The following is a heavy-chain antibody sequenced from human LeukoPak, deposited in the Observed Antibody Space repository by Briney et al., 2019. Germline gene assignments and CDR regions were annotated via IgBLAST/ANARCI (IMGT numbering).Heavy chain of an antibody. CDR3: AKNIRGYSYGYHVVTAILGYYYGMDV. V-gene: IGHV3-30*18. CDR2: ISYDGSNK. Sequence: GGSLRLSCAASGFTFSSYGMHWVRQAPGKGLEWVAVISYDGSNKYYADSVKGLFTISRDNSKNSLYLQMNSLRAEDTAVYYCAKNIRGYSYGYHVVTAILGYYYGMDVWGQGTTVTVSS. D-gene: IGHD5-18*01. J-gene: IGHJ6*02. CDR1: GFTFSSYG.